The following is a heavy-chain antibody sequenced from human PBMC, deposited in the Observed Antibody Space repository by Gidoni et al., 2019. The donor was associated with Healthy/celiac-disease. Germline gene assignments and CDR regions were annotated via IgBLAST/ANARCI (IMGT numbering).Heavy chain of an antibody. D-gene: IGHD6-13*01. Sequence: QVQLQESGPGLVKPSETLSLTCTVSGGSVSSGSYYWSWIRQPPGKGLEWIGYIYYSGSTNYNPSLKSRVTISVDTSKNQFSLKLSSVTAADTAVYYCARDQVGGRQQLPDKANFDYWGQGTLVTVSS. J-gene: IGHJ4*02. CDR1: GGSVSSGSYY. CDR2: IYYSGST. CDR3: ARDQVGGRQQLPDKANFDY. V-gene: IGHV4-61*01.